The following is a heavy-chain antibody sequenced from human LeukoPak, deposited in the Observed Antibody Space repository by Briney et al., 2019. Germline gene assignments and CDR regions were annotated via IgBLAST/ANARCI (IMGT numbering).Heavy chain of an antibody. Sequence: GGSLRLSCAASGFTFSSYWMSWVRQAPGKGLEWVANIKQDGSEKYYVDSVKGRFTISRDNAKNSLYLQMNSLRAEDTAVYYCARALSGSYYYYYYYYMDVWGQGTLVTVSS. D-gene: IGHD1-26*01. CDR1: GFTFSSYW. CDR3: ARALSGSYYYYYYYYMDV. J-gene: IGHJ6*03. V-gene: IGHV3-7*01. CDR2: IKQDGSEK.